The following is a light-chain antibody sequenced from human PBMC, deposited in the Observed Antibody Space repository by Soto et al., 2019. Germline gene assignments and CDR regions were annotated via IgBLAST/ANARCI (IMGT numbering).Light chain of an antibody. CDR3: QQRSNWPRT. CDR1: QSVSSY. Sequence: EIVLTQSPATLSLSPGERATLSCRASQSVSSYLAWYQQKPGQAPRLLIYDASNRATGIPARFSGSGSGTDFTLTISSLEPEYFAVYYCQQRSNWPRTFGQGT. CDR2: DAS. V-gene: IGKV3-11*01. J-gene: IGKJ1*01.